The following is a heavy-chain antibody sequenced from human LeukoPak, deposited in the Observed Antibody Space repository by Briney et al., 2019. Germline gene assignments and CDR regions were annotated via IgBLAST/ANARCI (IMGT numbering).Heavy chain of an antibody. CDR3: ARAGQIGFSSGTTSAYHFYMDV. CDR2: ISSSVST. Sequence: PGGSLRLSCAASGFTFSSYGMHWVRQAPGKGLEWVSSISSSVSTYYADSVKGRFTISRDSSRATLYLQMNSLRAEDTALYYCARAGQIGFSSGTTSAYHFYMDVWGKGTTVTVSS. CDR1: GFTFSSYG. D-gene: IGHD5-18*01. V-gene: IGHV3-23*01. J-gene: IGHJ6*03.